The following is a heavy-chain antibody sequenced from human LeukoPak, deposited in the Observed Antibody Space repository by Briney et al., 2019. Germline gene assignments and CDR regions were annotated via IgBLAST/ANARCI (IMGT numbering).Heavy chain of an antibody. J-gene: IGHJ6*03. CDR2: LYHSDSV. CDR3: ARQHDSYIYYYVDV. Sequence: KTSETLSLTCAVSGYSVNNGYYWVWIRQPPGKGLEWIGSLYHSDSVYYNTALQSRVSMSVDTSKNQFSLKLSFVTAADTAVYYCARQHDSYIYYYVDVWGSGTTVTVSS. CDR1: GYSVNNGYY. V-gene: IGHV4-38-2*01.